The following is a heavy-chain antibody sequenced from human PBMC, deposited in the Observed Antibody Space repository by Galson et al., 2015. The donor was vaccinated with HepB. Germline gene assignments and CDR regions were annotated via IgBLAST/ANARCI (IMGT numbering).Heavy chain of an antibody. V-gene: IGHV3-23*01. D-gene: IGHD2-15*01. CDR3: AKDMPLGYCSGGNCDLAFDV. CDR1: GMMFSTYA. CDR2: IVGSGDRI. J-gene: IGHJ3*01. Sequence: SLRLSCAASGMMFSTYAMSWVRQAPGKGLEWVSGIVGSGDRISYADSVKGRFTISRDNSKKTVYLQMDGLRAEDTAVYYCAKDMPLGYCSGGNCDLAFDVWGQGTMVTVSS.